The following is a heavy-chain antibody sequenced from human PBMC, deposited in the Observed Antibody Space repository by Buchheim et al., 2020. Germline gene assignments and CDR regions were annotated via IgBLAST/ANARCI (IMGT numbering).Heavy chain of an antibody. CDR1: GFTFSSYG. V-gene: IGHV3-30*18. D-gene: IGHD3-22*01. CDR3: AKVCGDSSGYCDY. Sequence: QVQLVESGGGVVQPGRSLRLSCAASGFTFSSYGMHWVRQAPGKGLEWVAVISYDGSNKYYADSVKGRFTISRDNSKNTLYLQMNSLRAEDTAVYYCAKVCGDSSGYCDYWGQGTL. CDR2: ISYDGSNK. J-gene: IGHJ4*02.